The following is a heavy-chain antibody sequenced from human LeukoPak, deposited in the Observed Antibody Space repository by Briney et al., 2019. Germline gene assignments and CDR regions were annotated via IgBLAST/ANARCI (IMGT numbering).Heavy chain of an antibody. D-gene: IGHD3-10*01. CDR2: IRSKAYGATT. CDR1: GFTFGDYA. J-gene: IGHJ4*02. Sequence: GGSLRLSCTASGFTFGDYAMSWVRQAPGKGLEWVGFIRSKAYGATTEYAASVKGRFTISRDDSKSIAYLQMNSLKTEDTAVYYCTRGYYYLCWGQGTLVTVSS. V-gene: IGHV3-49*04. CDR3: TRGYYYLC.